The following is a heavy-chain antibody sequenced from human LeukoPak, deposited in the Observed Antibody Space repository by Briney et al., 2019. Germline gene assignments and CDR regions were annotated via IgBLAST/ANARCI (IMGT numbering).Heavy chain of an antibody. CDR1: GHFISSGYY. D-gene: IGHD2-2*01. Sequence: SETLSLTCAVSGHFISSGYYWGWIRQPPGKGLGWIGSINHSGSTYYNPSLKSRVTISVNTSKNQFSLKLRSVTAADTAMYYCARPRYCSISSCYYMDVWGNGTTVTVSS. CDR3: ARPRYCSISSCYYMDV. CDR2: INHSGST. J-gene: IGHJ6*03. V-gene: IGHV4-38-2*01.